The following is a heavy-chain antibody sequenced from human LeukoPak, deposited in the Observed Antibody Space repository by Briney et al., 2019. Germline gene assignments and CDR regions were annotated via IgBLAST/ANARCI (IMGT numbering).Heavy chain of an antibody. J-gene: IGHJ4*02. V-gene: IGHV3-23*01. Sequence: GSLRLSCAASGFTFSSYAMSWVRQAPGKGLEWVSAISGSGGSTYYADSVKGRFTISRDNSKNTLYLQMNSLRAEDTAVYYCAKVELSSVAALYYFDYWGQGTLVTVSS. CDR3: AKVELSSVAALYYFDY. D-gene: IGHD6-6*01. CDR1: GFTFSSYA. CDR2: ISGSGGST.